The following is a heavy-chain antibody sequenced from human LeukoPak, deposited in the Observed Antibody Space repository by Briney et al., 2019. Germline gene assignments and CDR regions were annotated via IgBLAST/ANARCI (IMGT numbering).Heavy chain of an antibody. V-gene: IGHV3-23*01. Sequence: GGSLRLSCAASGFTFSSYAMSWVRQAPGKGLEWVSAISGSGGSTYYADSVKGRFTISRDNSKNTLYLQMNSLRAEDTAVYYCAKDVSAITMIVNRNWFDPWSQGTLVTVSS. J-gene: IGHJ5*02. D-gene: IGHD3-22*01. CDR1: GFTFSSYA. CDR2: ISGSGGST. CDR3: AKDVSAITMIVNRNWFDP.